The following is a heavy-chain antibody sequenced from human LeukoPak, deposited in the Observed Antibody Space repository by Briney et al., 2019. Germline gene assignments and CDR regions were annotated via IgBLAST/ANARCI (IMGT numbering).Heavy chain of an antibody. Sequence: ASVKVSCKASGYTFTSYAMNWVRQAPGQGLEWMGWISAYNGNTNYAQKLQGRVTMTTDTSTSTAYMELRSLRSDDTAVYYCAREGIEGSGTYADAFDIWGQGTMVTVSS. D-gene: IGHD3-10*01. V-gene: IGHV1-18*01. CDR1: GYTFTSYA. J-gene: IGHJ3*02. CDR2: ISAYNGNT. CDR3: AREGIEGSGTYADAFDI.